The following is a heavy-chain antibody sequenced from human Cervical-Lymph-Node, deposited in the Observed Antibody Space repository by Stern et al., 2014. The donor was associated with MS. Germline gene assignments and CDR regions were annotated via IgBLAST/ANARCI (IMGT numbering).Heavy chain of an antibody. J-gene: IGHJ4*02. Sequence: EVQLVQSGAEVKKPGESLKISCKGSGYRFTSYWIGWVRQMPGQGLEWMGHIYPGDSDTRDSRSFQGQVTITADKSISTAFLHLSGLKASDCAMYYCARDLVLDISGFLPCFDYWGQGTLVTASS. CDR1: GYRFTSYW. CDR2: IYPGDSDT. CDR3: ARDLVLDISGFLPCFDY. D-gene: IGHD3-22*01. V-gene: IGHV5-51*03.